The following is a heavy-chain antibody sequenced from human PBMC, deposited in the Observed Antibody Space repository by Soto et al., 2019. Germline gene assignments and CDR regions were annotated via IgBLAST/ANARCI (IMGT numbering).Heavy chain of an antibody. V-gene: IGHV3-9*01. J-gene: IGHJ6*02. CDR2: ISWNSDTI. CDR1: GFTFDDYA. Sequence: EVQLVESGGGLVQPGRSLTLSCAASGFTFDDYAMHWVRQAPGKGLEWVSGISWNSDTIGYADSVRGRFTISRDNAENSLYLQMNSLGAEDTALYYCAKDKGPRNCSTRNCFWVAIGMDVWGQGTTVTVSS. D-gene: IGHD2-2*01. CDR3: AKDKGPRNCSTRNCFWVAIGMDV.